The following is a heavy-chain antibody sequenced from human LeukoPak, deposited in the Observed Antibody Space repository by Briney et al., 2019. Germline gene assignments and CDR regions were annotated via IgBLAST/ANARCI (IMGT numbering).Heavy chain of an antibody. Sequence: ASVKVSCKASGYIFSNFGINWVRQAPGQGLEWMGWISGYNGYTKYAQKLQGRITMTTDTSTSTAHMELRSLRSDDTAVYYCARVAPHRKMSDSNQNWFDTWGQGTLVTVSS. D-gene: IGHD3-22*01. J-gene: IGHJ5*02. CDR1: GYIFSNFG. V-gene: IGHV1-18*01. CDR3: ARVAPHRKMSDSNQNWFDT. CDR2: ISGYNGYT.